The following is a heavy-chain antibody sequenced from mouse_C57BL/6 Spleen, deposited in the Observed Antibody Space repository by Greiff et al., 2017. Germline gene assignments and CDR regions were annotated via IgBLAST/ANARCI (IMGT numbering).Heavy chain of an antibody. Sequence: QVQLQQSGAELARPGASVKMSCKASGYTFTSYTMHWVKKRPGQGLEWIGYINPSSGYTKYNPKFKDKATGTADKASSTAYMQRSSLTSEDSSVYYGARSGLLEYAMDYWGQGTSVTVSS. V-gene: IGHV1-4*01. J-gene: IGHJ4*01. D-gene: IGHD2-3*01. CDR1: GYTFTSYT. CDR2: INPSSGYT. CDR3: ARSGLLEYAMDY.